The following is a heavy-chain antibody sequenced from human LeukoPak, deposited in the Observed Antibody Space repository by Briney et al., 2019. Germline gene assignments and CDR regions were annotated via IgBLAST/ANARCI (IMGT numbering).Heavy chain of an antibody. D-gene: IGHD3-9*01. CDR3: ARVQSSWGGRYFDWLPAFDI. Sequence: SETLSLTCGVYGGSFSGYFWSWIRQTPGTGLEWIGDINHGGTTNYNPPLKSRVTISVDTSKNHYSLKMNSVTAADTAIYYCARVQSSWGGRYFDWLPAFDIWGQGAVVTVSS. CDR2: INHGGTT. J-gene: IGHJ3*02. V-gene: IGHV4-34*01. CDR1: GGSFSGYF.